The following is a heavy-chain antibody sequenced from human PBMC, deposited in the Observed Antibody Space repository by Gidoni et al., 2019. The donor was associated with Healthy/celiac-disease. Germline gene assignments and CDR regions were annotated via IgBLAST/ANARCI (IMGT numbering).Heavy chain of an antibody. V-gene: IGHV3-23*01. J-gene: IGHJ4*02. Sequence: EVQLLESGGGLVQPGGSLRLSCAASGFTFSSYAMSWVRQAPGKGLEWVSAISGSGGSTYYADAVKGRFTISRDNSKNTLYLQMNSLRAEDTAVYYCAKSSWIQLGLSDYWGQGTLVTVSS. CDR1: GFTFSSYA. CDR2: ISGSGGST. CDR3: AKSSWIQLGLSDY. D-gene: IGHD5-18*01.